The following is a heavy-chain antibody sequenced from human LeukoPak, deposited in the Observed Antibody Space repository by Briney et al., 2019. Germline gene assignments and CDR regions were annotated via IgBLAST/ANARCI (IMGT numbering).Heavy chain of an antibody. J-gene: IGHJ4*02. CDR2: INPNSGNR. Sequence: ASVKVSCKASGYTFTSLDINWVRQATGQGLEWMGWINPNSGNRGYAQQFQGRVTITRDTSISTAYKELTSLRSEDTAVYYCARVDGSPDYWGQGTLVTVSP. D-gene: IGHD2-15*01. V-gene: IGHV1-8*03. CDR1: GYTFTSLD. CDR3: ARVDGSPDY.